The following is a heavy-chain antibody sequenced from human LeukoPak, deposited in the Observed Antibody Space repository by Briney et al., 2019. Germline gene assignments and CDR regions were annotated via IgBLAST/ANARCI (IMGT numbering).Heavy chain of an antibody. D-gene: IGHD2-21*01. CDR1: GYTFINNL. J-gene: IGHJ5*02. Sequence: VASVKVSCKASGYTFINNLMHWVRQAPGQGLEWVGLINPTGTTTLYAPKFQGRVTLTRDMSTSTYYMELRKLKSEDTAIYSCARDNSAGEIAWWFDPWGQGTLVTVSS. CDR3: ARDNSAGEIAWWFDP. CDR2: INPTGTTT. V-gene: IGHV1-46*01.